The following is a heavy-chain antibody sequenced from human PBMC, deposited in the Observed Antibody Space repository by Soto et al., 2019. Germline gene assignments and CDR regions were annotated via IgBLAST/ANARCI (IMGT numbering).Heavy chain of an antibody. V-gene: IGHV4-59*08. Sequence: QVQLQESGPGLLRPSETLSLNCTVSGGSISSYSWSWIRQSPGKGLEWIGHIYYDGSTDYNPSLTSRVTIAVDTSQNQLTLQLSSVTAAATAVYYCARLIDRDWFDPWGQGTLVTVSS. CDR3: ARLIDRDWFDP. D-gene: IGHD3-22*01. CDR1: GGSISSYS. J-gene: IGHJ5*02. CDR2: IYYDGST.